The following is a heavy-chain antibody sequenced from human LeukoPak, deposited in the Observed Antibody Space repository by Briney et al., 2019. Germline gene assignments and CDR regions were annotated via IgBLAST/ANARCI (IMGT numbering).Heavy chain of an antibody. J-gene: IGHJ6*03. CDR2: IYHSGST. Sequence: SETLSLTCTVSGGSISSGGYYWSWIRQPPGKGLEWIGYIYHSGSTYYNPSLKSRVTISVDKSKNQFSLKLSSVTAADTAVYYCARDGPTDNCSSTSCYNYYYMDVWGKGTTVTVSS. D-gene: IGHD2-2*02. CDR3: ARDGPTDNCSSTSCYNYYYMDV. V-gene: IGHV4-30-2*01. CDR1: GGSISSGGYY.